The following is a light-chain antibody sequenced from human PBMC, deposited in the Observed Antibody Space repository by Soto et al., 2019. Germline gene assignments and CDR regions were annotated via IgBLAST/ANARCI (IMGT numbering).Light chain of an antibody. Sequence: DIVMTQSPDSLAVPLGERATINCKSSQSVLYSSNNKNYLAWYQQKPGQPPKLLIYWASTRESGVPGRFSGSGSGTDFTLTISSLQAEDVAVYYCQQYYSTPLTFGGGTKVDIK. CDR3: QQYYSTPLT. V-gene: IGKV4-1*01. CDR2: WAS. CDR1: QSVLYSSNNKNY. J-gene: IGKJ4*01.